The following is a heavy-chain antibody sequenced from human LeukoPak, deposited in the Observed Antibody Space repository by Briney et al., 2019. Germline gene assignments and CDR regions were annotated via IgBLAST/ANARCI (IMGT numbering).Heavy chain of an antibody. CDR2: MNPDNGNT. J-gene: IGHJ4*02. CDR1: GYSFTNYD. V-gene: IGHV1-8*03. D-gene: IGHD6-19*01. Sequence: ASGKVSCKASGYSFTNYDINWVRQASGQGLEWMGWMNPDNGNTAYAQKFQGRVTITTNSSEGTAYMELSSLRSEDTAVYYCVAYASGSFDYWGQGTLVSVSS. CDR3: VAYASGSFDY.